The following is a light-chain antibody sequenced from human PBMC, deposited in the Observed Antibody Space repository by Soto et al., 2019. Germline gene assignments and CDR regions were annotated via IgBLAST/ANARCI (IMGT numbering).Light chain of an antibody. J-gene: IGKJ1*01. V-gene: IGKV3-15*01. Sequence: ILVSLSPSTXSVQKAERAPVPWRDSKNVGNNLVWYKKKHGKDTXLXXXGASTRAAGIPDWFSGSGSGKELTLTIRCLKCDDFEVYYCQQCNDSLQWTFGDGTKVEI. CDR1: KNVGNN. CDR2: GAS. CDR3: QQCNDSLQWT.